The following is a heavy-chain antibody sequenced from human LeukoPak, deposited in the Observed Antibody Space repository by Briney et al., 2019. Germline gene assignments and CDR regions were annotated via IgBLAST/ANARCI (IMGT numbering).Heavy chain of an antibody. J-gene: IGHJ6*02. CDR2: IKAKIHGETI. CDR1: GITLSDFW. Sequence: GGSLRLSCAASGITLSDFWFSWVRQAPGKGLEWVARIKAKIHGETIDYAAPVRGRFIISRDDSRNTVYLQMNSLKFEDTAVYYCARDLSTGTTYVWGQGTTVTVSS. CDR3: ARDLSTGTTYV. D-gene: IGHD1-1*01. V-gene: IGHV3-15*01.